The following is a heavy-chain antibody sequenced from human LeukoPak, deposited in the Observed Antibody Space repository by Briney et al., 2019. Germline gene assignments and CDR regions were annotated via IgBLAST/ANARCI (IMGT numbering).Heavy chain of an antibody. CDR1: GFTFSSYA. CDR2: ISYDGSNK. D-gene: IGHD3-3*01. Sequence: PGGSLRLSCAASGFTFSSYAMHWVRQAPGKGLEWVAVISYDGSNKYYADSVKGRFTISRDNSKDTLYLQMNSLRAEDTAVYYCASSGVVMKFGYWGQGTLVTVSS. J-gene: IGHJ4*02. CDR3: ASSGVVMKFGY. V-gene: IGHV3-30-3*01.